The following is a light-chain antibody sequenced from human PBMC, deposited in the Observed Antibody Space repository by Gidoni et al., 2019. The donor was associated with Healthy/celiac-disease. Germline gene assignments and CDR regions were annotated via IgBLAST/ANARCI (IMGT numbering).Light chain of an antibody. CDR3: QQYGSSPST. CDR1: QSVRSSN. Sequence: EIVLTQSPATLSLSPGERATLSCGASQSVRSSNLAWYQQKPGLAPRLLIYDASSRATGIPDRFSGSGSGTDFTLTISRLEPEDFAVYYCQQYGSSPSTFGQGTRLEIK. V-gene: IGKV3D-20*01. CDR2: DAS. J-gene: IGKJ5*01.